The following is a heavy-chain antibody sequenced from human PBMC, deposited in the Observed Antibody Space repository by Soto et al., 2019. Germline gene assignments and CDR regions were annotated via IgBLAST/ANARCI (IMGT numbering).Heavy chain of an antibody. Sequence: GASVKVSCKASGYTFTSYGISWVRQAPGQGLEWMGWISAYSGNTNYAQKLQGRVTMTTDTSTSTAYMELRGLRSDDTAVYYCARVKSRSGDFWSGYYNSDFDYWGQGTLVTVSS. J-gene: IGHJ4*02. CDR3: ARVKSRSGDFWSGYYNSDFDY. V-gene: IGHV1-18*01. D-gene: IGHD3-3*01. CDR2: ISAYSGNT. CDR1: GYTFTSYG.